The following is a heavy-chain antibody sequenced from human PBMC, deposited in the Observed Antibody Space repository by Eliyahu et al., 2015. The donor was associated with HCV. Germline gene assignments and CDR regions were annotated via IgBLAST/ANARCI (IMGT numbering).Heavy chain of an antibody. CDR3: ARGSDREMATPREFDY. CDR1: GGXISSGGYY. CDR2: IYYSGST. V-gene: IGHV4-31*03. D-gene: IGHD5-24*01. Sequence: QVQLQESGPGLVKPSQTLSLTCTVSGGXISSGGYYWSWIRQHPGKGLGGVGDIYYSGSTYYNPSLKSRVTISVDTSKNQFPLKLSSVTAADTAVYYCARGSDREMATPREFDYWGQGTLVTVSS. J-gene: IGHJ4*02.